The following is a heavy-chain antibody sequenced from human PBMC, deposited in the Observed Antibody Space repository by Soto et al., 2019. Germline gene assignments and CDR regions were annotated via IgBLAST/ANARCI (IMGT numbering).Heavy chain of an antibody. V-gene: IGHV6-1*01. Sequence: SQTLSLTCAISGDSVSSNSAAWNWIRQSPSRGLEWLGRTYYRSKWYNDYAVSVKSRITINPDTSKNQFSLQLNSVTPEDTAVYYCAIAADSSGWYGFDYWGQGTLVTVSS. CDR3: AIAADSSGWYGFDY. CDR2: TYYRSKWYN. CDR1: GDSVSSNSAA. D-gene: IGHD6-19*01. J-gene: IGHJ4*02.